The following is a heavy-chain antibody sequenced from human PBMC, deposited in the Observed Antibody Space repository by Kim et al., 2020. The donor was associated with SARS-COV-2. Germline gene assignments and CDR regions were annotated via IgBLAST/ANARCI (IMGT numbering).Heavy chain of an antibody. V-gene: IGHV4-38-2*02. CDR3: AREAVAGNNWFDP. Sequence: SETLSLTCTVSGYSISSGYYWGWIRQPPGKGLEWIGSIYHSGSTYYNPSLKSRVTISVDTSKNQFSLKLSSVTAADTAVYYCAREAVAGNNWFDPWGQGT. CDR2: IYHSGST. CDR1: GYSISSGYY. J-gene: IGHJ5*02. D-gene: IGHD6-19*01.